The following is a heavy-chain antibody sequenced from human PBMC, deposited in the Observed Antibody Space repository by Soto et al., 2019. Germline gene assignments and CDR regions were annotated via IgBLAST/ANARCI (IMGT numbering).Heavy chain of an antibody. D-gene: IGHD2-2*01. J-gene: IGHJ4*02. CDR2: VSYDGTNK. CDR3: VKGGYADSYFDY. V-gene: IGHV3-30*18. CDR1: GVIFSNYG. Sequence: QVQLVDSGGGVVQPGRSLRLSCEASGVIFSNYGMHWVRQAPGRGLEWVAFVSYDGTNKYYADSVKGRFTISRDNSKSTLSLQMNSLRRDDTALYYCVKGGYADSYFDYWGQGTLVTVSS.